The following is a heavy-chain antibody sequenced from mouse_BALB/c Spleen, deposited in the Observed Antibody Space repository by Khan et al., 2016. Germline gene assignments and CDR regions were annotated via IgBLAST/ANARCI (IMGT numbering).Heavy chain of an antibody. Sequence: EVQLQESGPGLVKPSQSLSLTCTVTGYSITSDYAWNWIRQFPGNKLECMGYLSSSGSTIYNPSLKSRISITRDTSKNQFFLQLNSVTTEDTATYYGARSGAPYGNFAYWGQGTLVTVSA. CDR1: GYSITSDYA. V-gene: IGHV3-2*02. CDR2: LSSSGST. CDR3: ARSGAPYGNFAY. J-gene: IGHJ3*01. D-gene: IGHD2-1*01.